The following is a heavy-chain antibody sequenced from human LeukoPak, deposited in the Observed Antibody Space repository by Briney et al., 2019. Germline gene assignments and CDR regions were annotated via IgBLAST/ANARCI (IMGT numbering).Heavy chain of an antibody. CDR3: ARRAGAYTHPYDY. J-gene: IGHJ4*02. CDR2: IYSAGST. D-gene: IGHD3-16*01. CDR1: GFTVSSNS. Sequence: PGGSLRLSCTVSGFTVSSNSMSWVRQAPGKGLEWVSFIYSAGSTRYSDSVKGRFTISIDNSKNTLYLQMNSLRAEDTAVYYCARRAGAYTHPYDYWGQGTLVTVS. V-gene: IGHV3-53*01.